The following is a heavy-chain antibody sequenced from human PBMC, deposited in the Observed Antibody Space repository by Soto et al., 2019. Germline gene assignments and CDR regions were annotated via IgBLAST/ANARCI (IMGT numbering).Heavy chain of an antibody. CDR2: ISHSGST. J-gene: IGHJ4*02. V-gene: IGHV4-34*01. CDR3: ARARSMVGATWLDF. D-gene: IGHD1-26*01. Sequence: PSETLSLTCAVYGGSFSGYYWSWIRQPPGKGLEWIGEISHSGSTNYNPSLKSRVTMSVDTSKNQFSLKLSSVTAADTAVYYCARARSMVGATWLDFWGQGNLVT. CDR1: GGSFSGYY.